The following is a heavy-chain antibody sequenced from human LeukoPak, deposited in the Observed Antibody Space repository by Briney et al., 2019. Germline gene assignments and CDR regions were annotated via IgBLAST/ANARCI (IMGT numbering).Heavy chain of an antibody. CDR3: AREGHSSSGFDY. CDR2: INPNSGGT. V-gene: IGHV1-2*02. Sequence: ASVKVSCKASGYTFTGYYMHWVRQAPGQGLKWMGWINPNSGGTNYAQKFQGRVTMTRDTSISTAYMELSRLRSDDTAVYYCAREGHSSSGFDYWGQGTLVTVSS. J-gene: IGHJ4*02. CDR1: GYTFTGYY. D-gene: IGHD6-13*01.